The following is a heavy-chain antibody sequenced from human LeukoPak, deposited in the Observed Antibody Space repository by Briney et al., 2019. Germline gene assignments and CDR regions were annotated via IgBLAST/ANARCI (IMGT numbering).Heavy chain of an antibody. J-gene: IGHJ3*02. V-gene: IGHV4-34*01. D-gene: IGHD3-22*01. Sequence: PSETLSLTCAVYGRSFIGYYWSWIRQPPEKGLEWIGDINHSGSTNYNPSLKSRVTISVDTSKNQFSLKLSSVTAADTAVYYCARGLTFDSSGYYSSGAFDIWGQGTMVTVSS. CDR1: GRSFIGYY. CDR3: ARGLTFDSSGYYSSGAFDI. CDR2: INHSGST.